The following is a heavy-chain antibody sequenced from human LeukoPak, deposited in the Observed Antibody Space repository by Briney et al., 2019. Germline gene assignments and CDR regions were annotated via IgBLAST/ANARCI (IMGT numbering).Heavy chain of an antibody. V-gene: IGHV1-2*02. CDR3: ARDPITFGGVIVIPEILGMDV. J-gene: IGHJ6*02. CDR1: GYTFTGYY. Sequence: ASVKVSCKASGYTFTGYYMLWVRQAPGQGLEWMGWINPSSGGTNYVQKFQGRVTMTRDTSITTAYMELSRLRSDDTAVYYCARDPITFGGVIVIPEILGMDVWGQGTTVTVSS. D-gene: IGHD3-16*02. CDR2: INPSSGGT.